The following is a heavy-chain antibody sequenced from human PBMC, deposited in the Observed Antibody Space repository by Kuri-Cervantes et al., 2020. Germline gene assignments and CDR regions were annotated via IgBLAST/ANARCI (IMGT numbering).Heavy chain of an antibody. J-gene: IGHJ6*03. V-gene: IGHV1-69*06. D-gene: IGHD6-13*01. CDR1: GYTFTSYD. CDR2: IIPIFGTA. Sequence: SVKVSCKASGYTFTSYDINWVRQAPGQGLEWMGGIIPIFGTANYAQKFQGRVTITADKSTSTAYMELSSLRSEDTAVYYCARVSAAAADGDYYYYMDVWGKGTTVTVSS. CDR3: ARVSAAAADGDYYYYMDV.